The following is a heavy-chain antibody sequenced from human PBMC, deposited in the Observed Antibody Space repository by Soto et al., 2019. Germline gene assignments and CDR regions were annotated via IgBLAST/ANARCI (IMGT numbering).Heavy chain of an antibody. D-gene: IGHD2-15*01. CDR2: INAGNGNT. V-gene: IGHV1-3*01. Sequence: GASVKVSCKASGYTFTSYAMHWVRQAPGQRLEWMGWINAGNGNTKYSQKFQGRVTITRDTSASTAYMELSSLRSEDTAVYYCARRYCSGGSCYGAFDIWGQGTMVTVSS. CDR3: ARRYCSGGSCYGAFDI. J-gene: IGHJ3*02. CDR1: GYTFTSYA.